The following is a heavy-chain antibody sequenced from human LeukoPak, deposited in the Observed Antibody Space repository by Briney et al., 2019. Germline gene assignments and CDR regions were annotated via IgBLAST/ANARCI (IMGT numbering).Heavy chain of an antibody. CDR2: FDPEDGET. D-gene: IGHD3-10*01. CDR3: ATFMIGSGANKDGYYYYMDV. Sequence: ASVKVSCKVSGYTLTELSMHWVRQAPGKGLEWMGGFDPEDGETIYAQKFQGRVTMTEDTSTDTAYMELSSLRSEDTAVYYCATFMIGSGANKDGYYYYMDVWGKGTTVTISS. J-gene: IGHJ6*03. V-gene: IGHV1-24*01. CDR1: GYTLTELS.